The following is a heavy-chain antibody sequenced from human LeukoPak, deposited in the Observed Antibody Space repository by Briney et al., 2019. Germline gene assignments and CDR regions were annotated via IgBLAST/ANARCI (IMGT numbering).Heavy chain of an antibody. D-gene: IGHD6-19*01. V-gene: IGHV3-23*01. J-gene: IGHJ4*02. CDR3: AMAVIGSGWTLDY. CDR1: GFTFISYA. CDR2: ISGSGGRT. Sequence: PGGSLRLSCAASGFTFISYAMSWVRQAPGKGLEWVSSISGSGGRTSYADSVQGRFTISRDNSKNTLYLELNSLRAEDAAVYSCAMAVIGSGWTLDYWGQGTLVTVS.